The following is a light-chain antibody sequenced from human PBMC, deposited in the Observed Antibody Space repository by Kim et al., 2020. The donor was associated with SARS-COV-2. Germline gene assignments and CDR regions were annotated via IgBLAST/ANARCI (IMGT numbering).Light chain of an antibody. CDR3: QQRSNWPLT. V-gene: IGKV3-11*01. CDR1: RSVSSD. CDR2: DAC. J-gene: IGKJ4*01. Sequence: GERGTPTCRAGRSVSSDLAWYQQKPGQAPKLLIYDACNRATGIPARFSGGGSGTDFTLTISSLEPEDFAVYYCQQRSNWPLTFGGGAKVDIK.